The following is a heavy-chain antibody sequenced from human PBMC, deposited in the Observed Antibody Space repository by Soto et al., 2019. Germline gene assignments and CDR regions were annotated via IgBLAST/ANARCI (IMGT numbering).Heavy chain of an antibody. Sequence: QVQLVESGGGVVQPGRSLRLSCSTSGFTFSLHGMHWVRQAPGKGLEWVAIIWHDGSNKYYADSVKGRFTISRDDSKNTLYLQMNNLRAEDTAVYYCATENYYPGGTESPQGCDHWGPGTRVTVSS. CDR1: GFTFSLHG. J-gene: IGHJ4*02. CDR3: ATENYYPGGTESPQGCDH. V-gene: IGHV3-33*01. D-gene: IGHD2-15*01. CDR2: IWHDGSNK.